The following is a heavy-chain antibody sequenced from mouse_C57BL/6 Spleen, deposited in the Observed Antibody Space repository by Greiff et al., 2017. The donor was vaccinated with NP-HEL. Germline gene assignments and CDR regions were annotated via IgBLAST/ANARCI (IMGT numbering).Heavy chain of an antibody. CDR3: ARWGTTGEDYAMDY. J-gene: IGHJ4*01. CDR1: GYTFTSYW. CDR2: IDPSDSET. D-gene: IGHD1-1*01. V-gene: IGHV1-52*01. Sequence: VQLQQPGAELVRPGSSVKLSCKASGYTFTSYWMHWVKQRPIQGLEWIGNIDPSDSETHYNQKFKDKATLTVDKSSSTAYMQLSSLTSEDSAVYYCARWGTTGEDYAMDYWGQGTSVTVSS.